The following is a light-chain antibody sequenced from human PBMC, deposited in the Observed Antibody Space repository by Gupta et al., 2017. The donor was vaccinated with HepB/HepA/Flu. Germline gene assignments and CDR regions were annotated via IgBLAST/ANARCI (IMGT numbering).Light chain of an antibody. CDR1: SSDVGSYNL. CDR2: EVS. J-gene: IGLJ3*02. CDR3: CSYAGSSNRV. V-gene: IGLV2-23*02. Sequence: QSALTQPASVSGSPGQPITLSCTGTSSDVGSYNLVSWYQQHPGKAPKLMIYEVSKRPSGVSNRFSGSQSGNTASLTISGLQDEDEADYYGCSYAGSSNRVFGGGTKLTVL.